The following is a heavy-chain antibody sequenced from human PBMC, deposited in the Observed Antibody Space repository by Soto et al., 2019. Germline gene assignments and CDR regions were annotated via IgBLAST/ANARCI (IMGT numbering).Heavy chain of an antibody. CDR1: GDSFTSYW. D-gene: IGHD6-13*01. J-gene: IGHJ4*02. CDR3: ARHNSSSWYFLY. CDR2: IYPGDSDT. V-gene: IGHV5-51*01. Sequence: GESLKISCQGSGDSFTSYWIGWVRQMPGKGLEWMGIIYPGDSDTRYSPSFQGQVTISADKSISTAYLQWSSLKASDIAMYYCARHNSSSWYFLYWGQGTLVTVSS.